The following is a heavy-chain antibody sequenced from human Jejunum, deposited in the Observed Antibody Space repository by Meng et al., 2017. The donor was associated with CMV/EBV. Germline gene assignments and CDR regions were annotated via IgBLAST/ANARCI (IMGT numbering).Heavy chain of an antibody. CDR3: ARVEVGITSGDY. J-gene: IGHJ4*02. CDR2: ISAYNGNT. D-gene: IGHD1-26*01. CDR1: GYTFTNYG. Sequence: QASLVQSGGGVKKPGAYVKVSCKASGYTFTNYGITWVRQALGQGLEWMGWISAYNGNTNYAQTLQGRLTMTTDTSTSTAYMELRSLRSDDTAVYYCARVEVGITSGDYWGQGTLVTVSS. V-gene: IGHV1-18*01.